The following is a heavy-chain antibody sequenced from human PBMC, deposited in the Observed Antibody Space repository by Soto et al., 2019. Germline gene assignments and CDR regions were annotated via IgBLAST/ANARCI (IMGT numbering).Heavy chain of an antibody. CDR3: ARDLAVSSGYYYYYGMDV. Sequence: LRLSCAASGFTFSSYSMNWVRQAPGKGLEWVSSISSSSSYIYYADSVKGRFTISRDNAKNSLYLQMNSLRAEDTAVYYCARDLAVSSGYYYYYGMDVWGHGTTVTVSS. CDR2: ISSSSSYI. J-gene: IGHJ6*02. CDR1: GFTFSSYS. V-gene: IGHV3-21*01. D-gene: IGHD5-12*01.